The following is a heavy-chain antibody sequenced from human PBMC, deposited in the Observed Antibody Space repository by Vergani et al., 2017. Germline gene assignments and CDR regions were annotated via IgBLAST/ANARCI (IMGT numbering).Heavy chain of an antibody. CDR3: AREPRDGYNYAGSADDDY. J-gene: IGHJ4*02. CDR2: IIPILGIA. D-gene: IGHD5-24*01. V-gene: IGHV1-69*04. Sequence: QVQLVQSGAEVKKPGASVKVSCKASGGTFSSYAISWVRQAPGQGLEWMGRIIPILGIANYAQKFQGRVTITADKSTSTAYMELSSLRSEDTAVYYCAREPRDGYNYAGSADDDYWGQGTLVTVSS. CDR1: GGTFSSYA.